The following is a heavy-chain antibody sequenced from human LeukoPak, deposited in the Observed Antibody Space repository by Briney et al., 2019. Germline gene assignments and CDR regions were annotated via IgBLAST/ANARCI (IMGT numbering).Heavy chain of an antibody. J-gene: IGHJ3*02. CDR1: GYSFTSYW. CDR2: IDPSDSYT. D-gene: IGHD1-1*01. CDR3: ASPSRTGTTSAHQAFDI. V-gene: IGHV5-10-1*01. Sequence: GESLRISCKGSGYSFTSYWIGWVRQMPGKGLEWMGRIDPSDSYTNYSPSFQGHVTISADKSISTAYLQWSSLKASDTAMYYCASPSRTGTTSAHQAFDIWDQGTMVTVSS.